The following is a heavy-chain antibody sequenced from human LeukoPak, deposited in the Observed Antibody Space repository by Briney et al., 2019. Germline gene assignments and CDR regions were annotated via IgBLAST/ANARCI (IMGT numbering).Heavy chain of an antibody. CDR1: GGSISSSVYH. CDR3: ARLWSTNCNGGSCPNQPNS. Sequence: SQTLSLTCTVSGGSISSSVYHWGGIRQPPGKGLEWIGSFYYSGNTYYKPSLRRRVTISVYTHKNQLSLRSSSVPAADTHLYYCARLWSTNCNGGSCPNQPNSWGQGILVTVSS. D-gene: IGHD2-15*01. V-gene: IGHV4-39*01. J-gene: IGHJ4*02. CDR2: FYYSGNT.